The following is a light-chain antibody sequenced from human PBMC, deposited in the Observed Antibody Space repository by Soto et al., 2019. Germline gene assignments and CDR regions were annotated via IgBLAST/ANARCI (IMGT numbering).Light chain of an antibody. CDR3: QQYGSSRGFT. V-gene: IGKV3-20*01. CDR1: QSVSSSY. Sequence: EIVLTQSPGTLSLSPGERATISCRASQSVSSSYLAWYQQKPGQAPRLLIYGASGRATGIPDRFSGSGSGTDFPLTISRLEPEDFAVYYCQQYGSSRGFTFGPGTKVDIK. CDR2: GAS. J-gene: IGKJ3*01.